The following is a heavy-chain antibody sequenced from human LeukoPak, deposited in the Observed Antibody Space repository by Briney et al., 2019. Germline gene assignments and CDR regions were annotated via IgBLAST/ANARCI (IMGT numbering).Heavy chain of an antibody. CDR1: GYTFTGYY. V-gene: IGHV1-2*02. J-gene: IGHJ5*02. CDR2: INPNSGGT. Sequence: ASVKVSCKASGYTFTGYYMHWVRQAPGQGLEWMGWINPNSGGTNYAQKFQGRVTMTTDTSTSTAYMELRSLRSDDTAVYYCARAGRPFSPVLRYFDWFPGFGYWFDPWGQGTLVTVSS. CDR3: ARAGRPFSPVLRYFDWFPGFGYWFDP. D-gene: IGHD3-9*01.